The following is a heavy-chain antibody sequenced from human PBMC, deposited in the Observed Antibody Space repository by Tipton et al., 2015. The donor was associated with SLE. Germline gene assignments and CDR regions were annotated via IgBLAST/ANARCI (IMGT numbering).Heavy chain of an antibody. J-gene: IGHJ6*02. D-gene: IGHD6-13*01. Sequence: TLSLTCAVYGGSFSGYYWSWIRQPPGKGLEWIGEINHSGSTNYNPSLKSRVTISVDTSKNQFSLKLSSVTAADTAVYYCARGTYSSSWYYYYYYGMDVWGQGTTVTVSS. V-gene: IGHV4-34*01. CDR3: ARGTYSSSWYYYYYYGMDV. CDR2: INHSGST. CDR1: GGSFSGYY.